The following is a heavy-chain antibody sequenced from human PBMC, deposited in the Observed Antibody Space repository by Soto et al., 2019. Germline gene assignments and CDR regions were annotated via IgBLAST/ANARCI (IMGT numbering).Heavy chain of an antibody. D-gene: IGHD3-10*01. J-gene: IGHJ4*02. V-gene: IGHV4-59*08. CDR2: MFYTGSV. Sequence: PSETLSLTCTVSGVSIRDNYWSWIRQPPGRDLEWIGCMFYTGSVNYSPSLKSRVTMSMDTSKNQFSLNLRSVTAADTAVYYCASMGYHYGSGSYPLDYWGQGTLVTV. CDR1: GVSIRDNY. CDR3: ASMGYHYGSGSYPLDY.